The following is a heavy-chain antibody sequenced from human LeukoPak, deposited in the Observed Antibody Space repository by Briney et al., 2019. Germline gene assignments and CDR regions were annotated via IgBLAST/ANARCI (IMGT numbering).Heavy chain of an antibody. V-gene: IGHV3-23*01. CDR3: GRIKDPYIESDYHGMDV. CDR1: GFTFSSYA. J-gene: IGHJ6*01. D-gene: IGHD5/OR15-5a*01. CDR2: FIASGRNT. Sequence: PGGSLRLSCAASGFTFSSYAMSWVRQAPGKGLDYVSAFIASGRNTYHADSVKGRFTISRDNSKNTLYLQMNSLRVEDEAIYYCGRIKDPYIESDYHGMDVWGEGTTVTVSS.